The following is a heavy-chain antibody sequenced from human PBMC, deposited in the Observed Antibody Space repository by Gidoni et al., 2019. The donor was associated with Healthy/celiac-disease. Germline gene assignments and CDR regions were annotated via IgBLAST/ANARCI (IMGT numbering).Heavy chain of an antibody. D-gene: IGHD2-21*02. Sequence: EVQLLESGGGLVQPGGSLRLSCAASGFTFSSYAMSWVRQAPGKGLEWVSAISGSGGSTYYADSVKGRFTISRDNSKNTRYLQRNSLRAEDTAVYYCANAPVVVTANDAFDIWGQGTMVTVSS. V-gene: IGHV3-23*01. CDR2: ISGSGGST. J-gene: IGHJ3*02. CDR3: ANAPVVVTANDAFDI. CDR1: GFTFSSYA.